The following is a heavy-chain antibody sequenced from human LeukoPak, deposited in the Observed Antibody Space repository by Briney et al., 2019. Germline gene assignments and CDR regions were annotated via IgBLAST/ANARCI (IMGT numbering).Heavy chain of an antibody. CDR2: IYYTGST. CDR1: GCSINSGGYS. D-gene: IGHD3/OR15-3a*01. J-gene: IGHJ6*02. V-gene: IGHV4-30-2*01. Sequence: PSQTLSLTCAVSGCSINSGGYSWSWIRQPPGKGLQYIGDIYYTGSTSYSPSLESRVTISRDTSKNHFSLKLTSVTAADTAVYYCAREGLGGFDVWGQGTTVTVSS. CDR3: AREGLGGFDV.